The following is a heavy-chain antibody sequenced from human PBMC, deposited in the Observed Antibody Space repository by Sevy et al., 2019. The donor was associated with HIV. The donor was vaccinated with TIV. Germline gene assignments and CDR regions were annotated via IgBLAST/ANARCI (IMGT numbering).Heavy chain of an antibody. Sequence: GGSLRLSCAASGFNTNTYWMNWVRQAPGKGLEWVANIKYDGSEIYYVDSVRGRFTISKDNARNLVYLQMNSLRAEDTALYYCVRAIVIEGSFWGQGTLVTVSS. D-gene: IGHD2-2*01. CDR3: VRAIVIEGSF. J-gene: IGHJ4*02. CDR1: GFNTNTYW. CDR2: IKYDGSEI. V-gene: IGHV3-7*01.